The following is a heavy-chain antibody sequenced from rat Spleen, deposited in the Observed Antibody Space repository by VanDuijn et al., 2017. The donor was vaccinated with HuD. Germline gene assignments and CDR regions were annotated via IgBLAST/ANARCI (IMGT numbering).Heavy chain of an antibody. CDR3: ARDPDYSY. V-gene: IGHV2-32*01. Sequence: QVQLKESGPGLVKPSETLSLTCTVSGFSLTSYHVSWVRQPPGKGLEWMGVIWGDGSTAYNSALKSRLSISRDTSKSQVFLKMNSLQTEDTATYYCARDPDYSYWGQGVMVTVSS. CDR1: GFSLTSYH. J-gene: IGHJ2*01. D-gene: IGHD1-1*01. CDR2: IWGDGST.